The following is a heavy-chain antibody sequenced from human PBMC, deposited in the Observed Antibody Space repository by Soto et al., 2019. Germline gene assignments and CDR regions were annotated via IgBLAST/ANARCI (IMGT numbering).Heavy chain of an antibody. CDR2: INHSGST. CDR3: ARLNMVRGVIITTPDY. CDR1: GGSFSGYY. D-gene: IGHD3-10*01. Sequence: SETLSLTCAVYGGSFSGYYWSWIRQPPGKGLEWIGEINHSGSTNYNPSLKSRVTISVDTSKNQFSLKLSSVTAADTAVYYCARLNMVRGVIITTPDYWGQGTLVTVSS. J-gene: IGHJ4*02. V-gene: IGHV4-34*01.